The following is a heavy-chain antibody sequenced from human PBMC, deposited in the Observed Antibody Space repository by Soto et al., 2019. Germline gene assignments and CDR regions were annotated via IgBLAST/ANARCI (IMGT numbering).Heavy chain of an antibody. CDR1: GFTFNLYW. V-gene: IGHV3-7*05. CDR2: INRDESEV. J-gene: IGHJ4*02. CDR3: ARVDRFGDYTHYFDC. D-gene: IGHD3-10*01. Sequence: EVQLVESGGGIVQPGGSLRLSCAASGFTFNLYWMTWLRQAPGKGLQRVANINRDESEVYYADSVKGRFTISRDNAKDSLYLQMNRLRAEDTAVYYCARVDRFGDYTHYFDCWGQGTLVTVSS.